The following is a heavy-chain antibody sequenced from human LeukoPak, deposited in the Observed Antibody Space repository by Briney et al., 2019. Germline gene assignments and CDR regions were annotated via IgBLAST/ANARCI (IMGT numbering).Heavy chain of an antibody. J-gene: IGHJ4*02. CDR1: GYTFTSYA. CDR2: INAGNGNT. V-gene: IGHV1-3*01. D-gene: IGHD3-22*01. Sequence: ASVKVSCKASGYTFTSYAMHWVRQAPGQRLEWMGWINAGNGNTKYSQKFQGRVTITRDTSASTAYMELSSLRSEDTAVYYCARGYDYYDSSLAGDYWGQGTLVTVSS. CDR3: ARGYDYYDSSLAGDY.